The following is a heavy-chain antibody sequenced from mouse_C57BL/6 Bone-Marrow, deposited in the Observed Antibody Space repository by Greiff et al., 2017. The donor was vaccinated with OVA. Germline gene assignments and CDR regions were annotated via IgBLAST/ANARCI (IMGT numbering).Heavy chain of an antibody. Sequence: VQLQESGAELVKPGASVKLSCKASGYTFTSYWMHWVKQRPGQGLEWIGMIHPNSGSTNYNEKFKSKATLTVDKSSSTAYMQLSSLTSEDSAVYYCARETVVATDYFDYWGQGTTLTVSS. D-gene: IGHD1-1*01. CDR2: IHPNSGST. V-gene: IGHV1-64*01. CDR3: ARETVVATDYFDY. J-gene: IGHJ2*01. CDR1: GYTFTSYW.